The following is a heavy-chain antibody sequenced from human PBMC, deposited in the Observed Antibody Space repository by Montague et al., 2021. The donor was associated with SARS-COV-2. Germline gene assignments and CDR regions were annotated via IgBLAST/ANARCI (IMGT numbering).Heavy chain of an antibody. D-gene: IGHD3-22*01. Sequence: FLRLSCAASGFLFDDYGMNWVRRVPGKGLEWVSTINWNGDTTRYADSVRGRFTISRDNAKKSLYLQMNSLRADDTAFYYCARLRDSGAYGAPDAYWGQGSLVAVSS. J-gene: IGHJ4*02. CDR1: GFLFDDYG. CDR2: INWNGDTT. CDR3: ARLRDSGAYGAPDAY. V-gene: IGHV3-20*04.